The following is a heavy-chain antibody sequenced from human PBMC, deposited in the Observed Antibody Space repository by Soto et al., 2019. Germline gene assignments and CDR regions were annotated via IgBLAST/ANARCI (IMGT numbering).Heavy chain of an antibody. Sequence: QVQLQESGPGLVKPSQTLSLTCTVSGDSISSGTSYWSWIRQHPGKDLEWIGYIYYSGSIYYNPSLTSRATISMDTSNNQFSLDLNSVTAADTAVYYCARATYFYDSSGYQTSLFDFWGQGTLVTVSS. D-gene: IGHD3-22*01. CDR3: ARATYFYDSSGYQTSLFDF. J-gene: IGHJ4*02. V-gene: IGHV4-31*03. CDR1: GDSISSGTSY. CDR2: IYYSGSI.